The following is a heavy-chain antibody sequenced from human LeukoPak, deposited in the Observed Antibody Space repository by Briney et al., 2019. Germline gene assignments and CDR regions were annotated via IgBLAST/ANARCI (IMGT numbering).Heavy chain of an antibody. D-gene: IGHD6-13*01. CDR3: ATTLNVATVGYF. V-gene: IGHV3-7*01. CDR1: GFTFNNYW. CDR2: VQQEGSER. Sequence: GGSLRLSCVASGFTFNNYWMSWVRQAPGKGLEWVANVQQEGSERYYVDSVKGRFTISRDNAKNSVFLQMNSLRAEDTAMYYCATTLNVATVGYFLGQGTLVTVSS. J-gene: IGHJ4*02.